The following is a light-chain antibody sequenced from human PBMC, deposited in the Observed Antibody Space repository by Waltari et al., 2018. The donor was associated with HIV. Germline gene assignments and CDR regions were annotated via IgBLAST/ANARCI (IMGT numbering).Light chain of an antibody. Sequence: QSALTQPRPVSRSPGQSVTISCTGTSSDVGVYNYVSWYQQHPGKAPKLMICDVSKRSSGVPDRFSGSKSGNTASLTISGLQAEDEADYYCCSYAGSYGYVFGTGTKVTVL. J-gene: IGLJ1*01. CDR3: CSYAGSYGYV. CDR2: DVS. V-gene: IGLV2-11*01. CDR1: SSDVGVYNY.